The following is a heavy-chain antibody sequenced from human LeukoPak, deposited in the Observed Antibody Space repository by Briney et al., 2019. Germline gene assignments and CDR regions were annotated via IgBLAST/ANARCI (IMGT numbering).Heavy chain of an antibody. D-gene: IGHD3-10*01. CDR3: ARRSGSDALDI. CDR2: IYPGDSYT. V-gene: IGHV5-51*01. J-gene: IGHJ3*02. Sequence: GESLKISCKGSGYSFTSYWIAWVRQMPGKGLEWMGIIYPGDSYTTYSPSFQGQVTVSADKSISTAYLQWRSLKASDTAMYYCARRSGSDALDIWGQGTMVTVSS. CDR1: GYSFTSYW.